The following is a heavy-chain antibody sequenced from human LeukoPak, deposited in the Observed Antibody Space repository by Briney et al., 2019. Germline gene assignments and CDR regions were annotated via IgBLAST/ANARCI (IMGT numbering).Heavy chain of an antibody. CDR1: GYTFTSYA. CDR3: ARSSREYKQYYFDY. Sequence: ASVKVSCKASGYTFTSYAMHWVRQAPGQRLGWMGWINAGNGNTKYSQKFQGRVTITRDTSASTAYMELSSLRSEDTAVYYCARSSREYKQYYFDYWGQGTLVTVSS. J-gene: IGHJ4*02. V-gene: IGHV1-3*01. CDR2: INAGNGNT. D-gene: IGHD6-13*01.